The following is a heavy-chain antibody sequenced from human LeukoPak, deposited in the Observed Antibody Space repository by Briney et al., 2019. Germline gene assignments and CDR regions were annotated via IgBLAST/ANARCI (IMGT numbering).Heavy chain of an antibody. Sequence: PGGSLRLSCTASGFTVSSNYMSWVRQAPGKGMEWVSVIYSDGSTYYADSVKGRFTFSRDISKNTLYLQMNSLRAVDTAVYYCARDPSYGDWGQGTLVTVSS. D-gene: IGHD4/OR15-4a*01. CDR3: ARDPSYGD. CDR2: IYSDGST. CDR1: GFTVSSNY. J-gene: IGHJ4*02. V-gene: IGHV3-66*01.